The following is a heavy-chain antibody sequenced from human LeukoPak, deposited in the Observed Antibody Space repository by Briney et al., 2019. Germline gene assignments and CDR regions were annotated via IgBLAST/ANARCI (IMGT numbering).Heavy chain of an antibody. J-gene: IGHJ5*02. Sequence: GGSLRLSCAASGFTFSSYSINWVRQAPGKGLEWVSSINSSSSYIYYADSVKGRFTISRDNAKNSLYLQMNSLRAEDTAVYYCARSPLGFWFGELLPPPANWFDPWGQGTLVTVSS. D-gene: IGHD3-10*01. CDR2: INSSSSYI. CDR1: GFTFSSYS. V-gene: IGHV3-21*01. CDR3: ARSPLGFWFGELLPPPANWFDP.